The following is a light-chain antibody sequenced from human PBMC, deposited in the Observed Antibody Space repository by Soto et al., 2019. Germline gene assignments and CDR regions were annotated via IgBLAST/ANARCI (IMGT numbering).Light chain of an antibody. CDR1: QSVTNSY. CDR3: QHFSNSPSIT. Sequence: EVVFTHSPGTLSLSPGERATLSCRASQSVTNSYFAWYQQKPAQAPRLLIYGASNRATGIPDRFIGCGSGTDFTLTISRLEPEDFAVYYCQHFSNSPSITFGQGTRLEIK. J-gene: IGKJ5*01. V-gene: IGKV3-20*01. CDR2: GAS.